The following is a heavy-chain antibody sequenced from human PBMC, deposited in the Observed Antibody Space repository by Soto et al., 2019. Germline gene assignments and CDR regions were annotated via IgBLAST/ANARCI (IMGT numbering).Heavy chain of an antibody. J-gene: IGHJ6*03. CDR3: ARGAGGYYYMDV. Sequence: GGSLRLSCAASGFTFSSYAMSWVRQAPGKGLEWVSAISGSGGSTYYADSVKGRFTISRHNTKNTLYLQMNSLRAEDTAVYYCARGAGGYYYMDVWGKGTTVTVSS. CDR2: ISGSGGST. CDR1: GFTFSSYA. V-gene: IGHV3-23*01. D-gene: IGHD3-10*01.